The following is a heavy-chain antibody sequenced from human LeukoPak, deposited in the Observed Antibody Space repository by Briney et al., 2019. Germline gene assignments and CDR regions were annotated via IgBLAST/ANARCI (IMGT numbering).Heavy chain of an antibody. V-gene: IGHV1-24*01. CDR3: ARVSWFDELPNY. D-gene: IGHD3-10*01. Sequence: GASVKVSCKVSGYTLTELSMHWVRQAPGKGLEWMGGFDPEDGETFYAQKFQGRVTMTEDTSTDTAYMELSSLRSEDTAVYYCARVSWFDELPNYWGQGTLVSVSS. CDR2: FDPEDGET. J-gene: IGHJ4*02. CDR1: GYTLTELS.